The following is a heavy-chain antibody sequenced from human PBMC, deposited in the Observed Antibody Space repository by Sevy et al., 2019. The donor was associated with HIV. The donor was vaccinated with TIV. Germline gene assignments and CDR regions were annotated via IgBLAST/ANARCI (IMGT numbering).Heavy chain of an antibody. CDR2: ISSSSSTI. D-gene: IGHD5-18*01. CDR3: ARDYRDGMWRIQLWSSFDY. Sequence: GGSLRLSCAASGFTFSSYSMNWVRQAPGKGLEWVSYISSSSSTIYYADSVKGRFTISRDNAKNSLYLQMNSLRDEDTAVYYCARDYRDGMWRIQLWSSFDYWGQGTLVTVSS. V-gene: IGHV3-48*02. CDR1: GFTFSSYS. J-gene: IGHJ4*02.